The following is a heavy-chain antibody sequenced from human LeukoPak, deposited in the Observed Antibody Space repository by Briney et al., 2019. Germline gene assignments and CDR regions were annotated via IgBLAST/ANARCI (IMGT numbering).Heavy chain of an antibody. Sequence: GGSLRLSCAASGFTVSSNYMSWVRQAPGKGLEWVSVIYSGGSTYYADSVKGRFTISRDNSKNTLYLQMNSLRAEDTAVYYCARAWYYYDSSGYYYSDYWGQGTLVTVSS. CDR3: ARAWYYYDSSGYYYSDY. CDR1: GFTVSSNY. J-gene: IGHJ4*02. V-gene: IGHV3-66*01. D-gene: IGHD3-22*01. CDR2: IYSGGST.